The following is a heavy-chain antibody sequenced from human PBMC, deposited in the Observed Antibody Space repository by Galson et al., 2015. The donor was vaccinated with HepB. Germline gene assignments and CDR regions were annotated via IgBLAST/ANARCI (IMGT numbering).Heavy chain of an antibody. Sequence: SLRLSCAAPGFSFGDYAMSWFRQAPGKGLEWVSFIRSKAYGGTAEYAASLKGRFSISRDDSKSSAHLQMNSLKTEDTAVYYCARGVMVLGYYYYYMDVWGKGTTVTVSS. CDR2: IRSKAYGGTA. CDR3: ARGVMVLGYYYYYMDV. CDR1: GFSFGDYA. D-gene: IGHD2-8*02. J-gene: IGHJ6*03. V-gene: IGHV3-49*03.